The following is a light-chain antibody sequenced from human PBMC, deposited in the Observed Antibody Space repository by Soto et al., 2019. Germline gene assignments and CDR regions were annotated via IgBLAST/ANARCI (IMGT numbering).Light chain of an antibody. CDR1: NSNVGINT. V-gene: IGLV1-44*01. Sequence: HSVLTQAPSASGTPGQRVTISCSGSNSNVGINTVNWYQQLPGTAPKLLIYSNNQRPSGVPDRFSGSKSGTSASLAISGLQSEDEADYYCAAWDDSLNALFGGGTKLTVL. J-gene: IGLJ2*01. CDR3: AAWDDSLNAL. CDR2: SNN.